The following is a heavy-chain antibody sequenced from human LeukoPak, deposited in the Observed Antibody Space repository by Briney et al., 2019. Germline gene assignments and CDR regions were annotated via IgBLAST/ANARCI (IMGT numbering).Heavy chain of an antibody. CDR3: ATVFYYGSGSYFPLGF. Sequence: GGSLRLSCAASGFTFSSSAMSWVRQAPGKGLEWGAFIRYDGSNQYYADSVKGRFTISRDNSKNTLYLQLSSLRAEDTAVYYCATVFYYGSGSYFPLGFWGQGTLVTVSS. D-gene: IGHD3-10*01. CDR2: IRYDGSNQ. CDR1: GFTFSSSA. V-gene: IGHV3-30*02. J-gene: IGHJ4*02.